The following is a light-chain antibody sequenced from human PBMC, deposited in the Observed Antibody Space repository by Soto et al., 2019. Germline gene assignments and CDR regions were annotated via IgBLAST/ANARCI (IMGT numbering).Light chain of an antibody. Sequence: QSALTQPPSASGSPGQSVNISCTGTSSDAGGYNYVSWYQQHPGKAPKLMIYDVSKRPSGVPDRFSGAKSGNTASLTVSGLHAEDEANYYCSSYAGSNNFVVFGGGTKVTVL. CDR2: DVS. V-gene: IGLV2-8*01. CDR3: SSYAGSNNFVV. J-gene: IGLJ3*02. CDR1: SSDAGGYNY.